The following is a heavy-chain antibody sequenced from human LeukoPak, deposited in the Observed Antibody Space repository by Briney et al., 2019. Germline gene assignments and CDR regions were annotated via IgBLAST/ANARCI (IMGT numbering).Heavy chain of an antibody. CDR1: GFTFDDYA. D-gene: IGHD6-6*01. CDR2: ISWNSVNI. J-gene: IGHJ4*02. Sequence: PGGSLRLSCAASGFTFDDYAMHWVRQAPGKGLEWVSGISWNSVNIGYADSVKGRFTISRDNAKNSLYLQMNSLRAEDKALYYCAKGAARRSDYFEYWGQGTLVTVSS. V-gene: IGHV3-9*01. CDR3: AKGAARRSDYFEY.